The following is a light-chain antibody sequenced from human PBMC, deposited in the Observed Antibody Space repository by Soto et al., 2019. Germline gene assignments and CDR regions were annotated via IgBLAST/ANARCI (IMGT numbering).Light chain of an antibody. Sequence: DIQMTQSPSSLSASVGDRVTITCRASQGIRNDIGWYQQKPGNAPARLIYAASSLQSGVPSRFSGSGSGTEFTLTISSLQPEDFAAYYCLQHNSYPWTFGQGTKVEIK. CDR1: QGIRND. CDR2: AAS. CDR3: LQHNSYPWT. V-gene: IGKV1-17*01. J-gene: IGKJ1*01.